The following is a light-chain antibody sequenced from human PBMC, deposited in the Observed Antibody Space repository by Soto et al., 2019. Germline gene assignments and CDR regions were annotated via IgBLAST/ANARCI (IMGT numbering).Light chain of an antibody. Sequence: DIKMTQSPFSLSASVGDRVTITCRASEGVRNQLGWFQQKPGKAPKSLIYDASSLQSGVPSRFSGSGSGTDFTLTINSLQPEDFATYYCQQYNDHPFTFGPGTKVDI. V-gene: IGKV1-16*01. J-gene: IGKJ3*01. CDR1: EGVRNQ. CDR2: DAS. CDR3: QQYNDHPFT.